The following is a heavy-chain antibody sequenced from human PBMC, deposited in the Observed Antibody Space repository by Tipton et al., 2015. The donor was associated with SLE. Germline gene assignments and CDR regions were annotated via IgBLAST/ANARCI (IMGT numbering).Heavy chain of an antibody. V-gene: IGHV4-39*01. D-gene: IGHD3-10*01. CDR2: IYYSGST. CDR1: GGSISSSSYY. J-gene: IGHJ3*02. Sequence: TLSLTCTVSGGSISSSSYYWGWIRQPPGKGLEWIGSIYYSGSTYYNPSLKSRVTISVDTSKNQFSLKLSSVTAADTAVYYCARAIVWFGELSRNDAFDIWGQGTMVTVSS. CDR3: ARAIVWFGELSRNDAFDI.